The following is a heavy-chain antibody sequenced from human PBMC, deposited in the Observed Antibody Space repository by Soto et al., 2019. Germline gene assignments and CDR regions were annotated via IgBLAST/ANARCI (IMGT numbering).Heavy chain of an antibody. CDR1: GGSISSGGYS. V-gene: IGHV4-30-2*01. Sequence: QLQLQESGSGLVKPSQTLSLTCAVSGGSISSGGYSWSWIRQPPGKGLEWIGYIYHGDSTYYNPSITSRVTISGDRSNNPFSLKLSSVTAADTAVYYCARAEGGIFADWGQGTLVTVSS. CDR2: IYHGDST. CDR3: ARAEGGIFAD. J-gene: IGHJ1*01.